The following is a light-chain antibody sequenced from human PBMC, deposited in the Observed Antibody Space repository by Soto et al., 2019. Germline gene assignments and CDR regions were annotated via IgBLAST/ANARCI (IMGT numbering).Light chain of an antibody. V-gene: IGKV1-39*01. CDR1: QSISSY. J-gene: IGKJ2*01. Sequence: DIQMTQSPSSLSASVGDKVTITCRASQSISSYLIWYQQKPGKAPKLLIYDASSLQSGVPSRFSGSGSGIDFTLTSSSLQPEDFATYYCQQSDTVPRTFGQGTKLEIK. CDR3: QQSDTVPRT. CDR2: DAS.